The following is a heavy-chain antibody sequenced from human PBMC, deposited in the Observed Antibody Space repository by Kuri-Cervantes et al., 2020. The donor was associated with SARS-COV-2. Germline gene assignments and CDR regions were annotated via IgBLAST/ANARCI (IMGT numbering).Heavy chain of an antibody. J-gene: IGHJ6*02. Sequence: GESLKISCAASGFTFDDYAMHWVRQAPGKGLEWVAVISYDGSNKYYADSVKGRFTISRDNSKNTLYLQMNSLRAEDTAVYYCAGDLFGGGGYYYGMDVWGQGTTVTVSS. D-gene: IGHD4-23*01. CDR2: ISYDGSNK. CDR3: AGDLFGGGGYYYGMDV. CDR1: GFTFDDYA. V-gene: IGHV3-30-3*01.